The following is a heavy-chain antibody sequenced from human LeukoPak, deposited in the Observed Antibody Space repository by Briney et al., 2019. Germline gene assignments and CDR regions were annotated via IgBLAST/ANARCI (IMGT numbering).Heavy chain of an antibody. CDR1: GFTFSSYA. CDR2: ISGSGGTT. Sequence: GGSLRLSCAASGFTFSSYAMSWVRRAPGKGLEWVSAISGSGGTTYYADSVKGRFTISRDNSKNTLYLQMNSLRAEDTAAYYCARGGGTMIVVFFDSWGQGTLVTVSS. D-gene: IGHD3-22*01. CDR3: ARGGGTMIVVFFDS. V-gene: IGHV3-23*01. J-gene: IGHJ4*02.